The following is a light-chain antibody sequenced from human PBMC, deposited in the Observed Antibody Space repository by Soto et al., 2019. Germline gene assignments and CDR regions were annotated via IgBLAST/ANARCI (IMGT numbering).Light chain of an antibody. Sequence: QSVLTQPASVSGSPGQSIAISCTGTSSDVGGYNKVSWYQKHQDKAPKLRVYNVNNRPQGVSIRFSGSKSGNTASLTISGLQAEDEADYYCSSYTSSSTYVFGTGTKVTVL. CDR3: SSYTSSSTYV. CDR2: NVN. J-gene: IGLJ1*01. V-gene: IGLV2-14*01. CDR1: SSDVGGYNK.